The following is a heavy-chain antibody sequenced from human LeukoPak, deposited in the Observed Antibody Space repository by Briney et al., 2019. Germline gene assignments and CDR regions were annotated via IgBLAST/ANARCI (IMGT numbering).Heavy chain of an antibody. D-gene: IGHD3-22*01. CDR1: GFTFSSYG. J-gene: IGHJ4*02. CDR2: ISYDGSNK. V-gene: IGHV3-30*03. Sequence: TGGSLRLSCAASGFTFSSYGMHWVRQAPGKGLEWVAVISYDGSNKYYADSVKGRFTISRDNSKNTLYLQMNSLRAEDTAVYYCATYYYDSSGYNNDGIFDYWGQGTLVTVSS. CDR3: ATYYYDSSGYNNDGIFDY.